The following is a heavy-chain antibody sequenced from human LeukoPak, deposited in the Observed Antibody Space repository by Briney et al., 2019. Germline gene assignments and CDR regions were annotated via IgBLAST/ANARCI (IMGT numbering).Heavy chain of an antibody. J-gene: IGHJ4*02. CDR1: GGSVSSGSYY. Sequence: PSETLSLTCTVSGGSVSSGSYYWSWIRQPPGKGLEWIGYIYYSGSTNYNPSLKSRVTISVDTSKNQFSLKQSSVTAADTAVYYCARGRGGYRPDYWGQGTLVTVSS. D-gene: IGHD1-26*01. V-gene: IGHV4-61*01. CDR3: ARGRGGYRPDY. CDR2: IYYSGST.